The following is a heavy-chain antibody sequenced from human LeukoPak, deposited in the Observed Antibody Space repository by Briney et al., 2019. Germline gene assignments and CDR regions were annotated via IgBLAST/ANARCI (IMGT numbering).Heavy chain of an antibody. CDR2: IYYSGST. D-gene: IGHD3-10*01. J-gene: IGHJ6*03. Sequence: PSETLSLTCTVSGGSISSYYWSWIRQPPGKGLEWIGYIYYSGSTNYNPSLKSRVTISVDTSKNQFSLKLSSVTAADTAVYYCARAGYGSGSYYLSAYYMDVWGKGTTVTISS. V-gene: IGHV4-59*01. CDR1: GGSISSYY. CDR3: ARAGYGSGSYYLSAYYMDV.